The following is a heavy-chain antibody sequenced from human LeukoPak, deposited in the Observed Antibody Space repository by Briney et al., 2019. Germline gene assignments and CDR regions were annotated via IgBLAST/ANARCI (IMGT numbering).Heavy chain of an antibody. CDR3: AKDPTPLLESDHWFDP. V-gene: IGHV3-9*01. J-gene: IGHJ5*02. CDR1: GFTFDDYA. Sequence: GGSLRLSCAASGFTFDDYAMRWVRQAPGKGLEWVSGISWNSGSIGYADSVKGRFTISRDNAKNSLYLQMNSLRAEDTALYYCAKDPTPLLESDHWFDPWGQGTLVTVSS. D-gene: IGHD3-3*01. CDR2: ISWNSGSI.